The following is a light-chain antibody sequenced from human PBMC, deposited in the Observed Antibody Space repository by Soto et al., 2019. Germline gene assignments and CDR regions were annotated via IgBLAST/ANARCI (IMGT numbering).Light chain of an antibody. CDR3: QQNNYYWT. CDR2: KAS. J-gene: IGKJ1*01. V-gene: IGKV1-5*03. Sequence: DIQMTQSPSTLSASLGDRVTITCRASQSISYWLAWYQQKPGKAPQLLIYKASSLGSWVTPRFSGSGSGTDFTLTISRLQPDDFATFYCQQNNYYWTFGKGTKVEIK. CDR1: QSISYW.